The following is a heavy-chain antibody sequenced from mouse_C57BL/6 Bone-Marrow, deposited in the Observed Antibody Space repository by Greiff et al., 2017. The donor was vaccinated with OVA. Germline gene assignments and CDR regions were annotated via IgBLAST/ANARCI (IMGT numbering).Heavy chain of an antibody. CDR2: IDPETGGT. D-gene: IGHD1-1*01. CDR3: TRYPYYYYAMDY. V-gene: IGHV1-15*01. Sequence: VQLKESGAELVRPGASVTLSCKASGYTFTDYEMHWVKQTPVHGLEWIGAIDPETGGTAYNQKFKGKAILTADKSSSTAYMELRSLTSEDSAVYYCTRYPYYYYAMDYWGQGTSVTVSS. CDR1: GYTFTDYE. J-gene: IGHJ4*01.